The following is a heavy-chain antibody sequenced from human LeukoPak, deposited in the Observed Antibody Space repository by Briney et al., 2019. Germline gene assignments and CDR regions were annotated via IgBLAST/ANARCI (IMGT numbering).Heavy chain of an antibody. CDR2: IYPGDSDT. Sequence: PGESLKISCQGSGFTFTNYWIAWVRQMPGKGLEWVGIIYPGDSDTRYSPSFQSQVTISADKSISTAYLQWSSLKASDTAMYYCARLSSLRIWYGGGEDCWGQGTLVTVSS. CDR1: GFTFTNYW. J-gene: IGHJ4*02. CDR3: ARLSSLRIWYGGGEDC. V-gene: IGHV5-51*01. D-gene: IGHD2-21*01.